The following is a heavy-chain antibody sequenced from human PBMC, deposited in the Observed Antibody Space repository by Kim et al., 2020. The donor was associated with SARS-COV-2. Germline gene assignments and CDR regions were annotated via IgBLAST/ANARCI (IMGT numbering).Heavy chain of an antibody. CDR2: ST. V-gene: IGHV3-74*03. D-gene: IGHD6-19*01. CDR3: ATHSSGCLAS. Sequence: STTYADSVEGRFTISRDNPKNTLYLQMNSLRAEDTAVYYCATHSSGCLASWGQGTLVTVSS. J-gene: IGHJ5*02.